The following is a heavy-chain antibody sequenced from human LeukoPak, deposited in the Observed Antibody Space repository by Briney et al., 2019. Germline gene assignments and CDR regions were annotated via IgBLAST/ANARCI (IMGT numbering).Heavy chain of an antibody. J-gene: IGHJ4*02. Sequence: GGSLRLSCAASGFTFSSYSMNWVRQAPGKGLEWVSSISGSSSYLFFADSVKGRFTISRDNTKNSLYLQMNSLRVEDMAVLYCAKDWNWAIDYWGQGTLVTVSS. V-gene: IGHV3-21*01. CDR1: GFTFSSYS. CDR3: AKDWNWAIDY. D-gene: IGHD1-7*01. CDR2: ISGSSSYL.